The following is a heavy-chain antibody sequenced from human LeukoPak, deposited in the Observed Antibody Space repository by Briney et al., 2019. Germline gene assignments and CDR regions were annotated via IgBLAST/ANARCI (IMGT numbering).Heavy chain of an antibody. J-gene: IGHJ5*02. CDR3: ARGHSLGIAARLWFDP. CDR2: IYYSGST. Sequence: SETLSLTCTVSGGSISSGGYYWSWIRQHPGKGLEWIGYIYYSGSTYYNLSLKSRVTISVDTSKNQFSLKLSSVTAADTAVYYCARGHSLGIAARLWFDPWGQGTLVTVSS. CDR1: GGSISSGGYY. V-gene: IGHV4-31*03. D-gene: IGHD6-6*01.